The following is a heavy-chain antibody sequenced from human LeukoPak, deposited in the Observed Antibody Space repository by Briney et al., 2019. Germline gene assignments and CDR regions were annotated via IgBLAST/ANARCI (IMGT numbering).Heavy chain of an antibody. CDR2: ISSSGSTI. Sequence: GGSLRLSCAASGFTFSDYYMSWIRHAPGKGLEWVSYISSSGSTIYYADSVKGRFTISRDNAKNSLYLQMNSLRAEDTAVYYCAKPQKMAYSPIPSWGQGTLVTVSS. V-gene: IGHV3-11*01. D-gene: IGHD2-21*01. CDR1: GFTFSDYY. J-gene: IGHJ5*02. CDR3: AKPQKMAYSPIPS.